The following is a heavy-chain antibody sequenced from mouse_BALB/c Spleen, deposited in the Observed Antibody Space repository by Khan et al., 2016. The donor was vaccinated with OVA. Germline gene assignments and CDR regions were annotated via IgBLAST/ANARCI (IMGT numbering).Heavy chain of an antibody. CDR2: LSYSGST. D-gene: IGHD1-2*01. Sequence: EVQLQESGPGLVKPSQSLSLTCPVTGYSITSGYGWHWIRQFPGNKLEWMGYLSYSGSTNYHPSLQSRISITQDSTKNHFFLQMMSVTTEDTATYYCARTARIKYWGQGTTLTVSS. J-gene: IGHJ2*01. CDR1: GYSITSGYG. V-gene: IGHV3-1*02. CDR3: ARTARIKY.